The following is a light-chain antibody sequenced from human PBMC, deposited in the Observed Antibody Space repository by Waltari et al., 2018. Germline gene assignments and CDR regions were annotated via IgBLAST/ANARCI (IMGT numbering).Light chain of an antibody. CDR1: SNDVVGYNS. CDR3: SSQSSNDVVL. Sequence: QSALTQPASVSGSPGQSVTILYAGTSNDVVGYNSVSWYQEHPGQAPRVIIYDVSDRPSGVSDRFSGSKSGNTASLTISGLQAEDEADYYCSSQSSNDVVLFGGGTKLTVL. CDR2: DVS. V-gene: IGLV2-14*01. J-gene: IGLJ2*01.